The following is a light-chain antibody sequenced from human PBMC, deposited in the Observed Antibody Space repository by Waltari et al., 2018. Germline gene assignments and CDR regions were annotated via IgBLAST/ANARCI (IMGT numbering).Light chain of an antibody. CDR3: FSYRRSSTWV. CDR2: DVT. V-gene: IGLV2-14*03. J-gene: IGLJ3*02. Sequence: QSALTQPASVSGSPGQSIPISCTGTSSDVGGYDYVSWYQQHPGKAPKLLIYDVTKRPSGVSNRFSGSKSANTASLTISGLQAEDETDYYCFSYRRSSTWVFGEGTKLTVL. CDR1: SSDVGGYDY.